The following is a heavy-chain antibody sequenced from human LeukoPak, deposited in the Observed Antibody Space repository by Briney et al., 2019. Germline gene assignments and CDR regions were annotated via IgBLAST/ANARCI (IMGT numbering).Heavy chain of an antibody. CDR1: RFTFSSYG. V-gene: IGHV3-30*18. CDR2: ISYDGSNK. J-gene: IGHJ4*02. CDR3: AKDGVNRGFDY. Sequence: GGSLRLSCAASRFTFSSYGMHWVRQAPGKGLEWVAVISYDGSNKYYADSVKGRFTISRDNSKNTLYLQMNSLRAEDTAVYYCAKDGVNRGFDYWGQGTLVTVSS. D-gene: IGHD1-14*01.